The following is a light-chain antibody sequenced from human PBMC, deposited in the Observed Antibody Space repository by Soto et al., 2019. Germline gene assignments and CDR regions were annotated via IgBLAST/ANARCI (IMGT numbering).Light chain of an antibody. Sequence: DIQMTQSPSSLSASVGDRVTITCRASRDITDYLAWYQQKPGQVPKLLIYAASTLPSGVPSRFTASGSGTDFTLTITGLQPEDFATYYCQNYNSAPWTVGQGTKVDIK. CDR3: QNYNSAPWT. J-gene: IGKJ1*01. CDR2: AAS. CDR1: RDITDY. V-gene: IGKV1-27*01.